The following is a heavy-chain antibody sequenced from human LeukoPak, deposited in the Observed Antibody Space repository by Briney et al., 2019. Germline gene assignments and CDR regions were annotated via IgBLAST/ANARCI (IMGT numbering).Heavy chain of an antibody. CDR3: ARGSVGGGNYFDY. V-gene: IGHV3-74*01. J-gene: IGHJ4*02. CDR2: ITNDGSST. Sequence: GGSLRLSCAASGLTFSSHWMHWVRQAPGKGLVWVSRITNDGSSTTYADSVKGRFTISRDNAKNMLYLQVNSLRAEDTAVYYCARGSVGGGNYFDYWGQGTLVTVSS. D-gene: IGHD3-16*01. CDR1: GLTFSSHW.